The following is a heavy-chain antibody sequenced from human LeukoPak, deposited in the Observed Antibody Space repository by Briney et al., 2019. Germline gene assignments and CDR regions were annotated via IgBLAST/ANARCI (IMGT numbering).Heavy chain of an antibody. CDR3: ARRDISSGWSFDY. Sequence: SETLSLTCTVSGGSLSNYHWSWIRQPAGKGLEWIGQIHTSGSTNYNLPLKSRVSMSIDTTEDQVSLTIRSVTAADTAFYYCARRDISSGWSFDYWGQGTLVTVSS. J-gene: IGHJ4*02. V-gene: IGHV4-4*07. CDR1: GGSLSNYH. CDR2: IHTSGST. D-gene: IGHD6-19*01.